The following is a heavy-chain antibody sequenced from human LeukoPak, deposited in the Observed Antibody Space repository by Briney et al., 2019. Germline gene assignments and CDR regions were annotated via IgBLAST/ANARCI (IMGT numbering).Heavy chain of an antibody. CDR3: ASGSGSYAYYFDY. CDR2: IRYDGSNK. V-gene: IGHV3-30*02. CDR1: GFTFSSYG. D-gene: IGHD1-26*01. Sequence: PGGSLRLSCAASGFTFSSYGMHWVRQAPGKGLEWVAFIRYDGSNKYYADSVKCRFTISRDNSKNTLYLQMNSLRAEDTAVYYCASGSGSYAYYFDYWGQGTLVTVSS. J-gene: IGHJ4*02.